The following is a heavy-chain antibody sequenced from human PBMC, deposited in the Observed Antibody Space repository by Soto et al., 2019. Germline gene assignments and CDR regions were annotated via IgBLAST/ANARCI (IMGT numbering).Heavy chain of an antibody. CDR3: ARGGDCISTSCYYH. V-gene: IGHV4-39*07. D-gene: IGHD2-2*01. Sequence: SETLSLTCTVSGGSISSGGYYWSWIRQHPGKGLEWIGSIYYSGSTYYNPSLKSRVTISVDTSKNQFSLKLSSVTAADTAVYYCARGGDCISTSCYYHWGQGTLVTVSS. CDR1: GGSISSGGYY. CDR2: IYYSGST. J-gene: IGHJ5*02.